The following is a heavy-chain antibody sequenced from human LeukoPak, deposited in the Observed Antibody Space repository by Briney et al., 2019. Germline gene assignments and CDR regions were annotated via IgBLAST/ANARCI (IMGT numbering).Heavy chain of an antibody. J-gene: IGHJ5*02. V-gene: IGHV4-39*07. Sequence: PSETLSLTCTVSGGSISSSSYYWGWIRQPPGKGLEWIGSIYYSGSTYYNPSLKSRVTISVDTSKNQFSLKLSSVTAADTAVYYCARVVATTFDPWGQGTLVTVSS. CDR2: IYYSGST. D-gene: IGHD5-12*01. CDR3: ARVVATTFDP. CDR1: GGSISSSSYY.